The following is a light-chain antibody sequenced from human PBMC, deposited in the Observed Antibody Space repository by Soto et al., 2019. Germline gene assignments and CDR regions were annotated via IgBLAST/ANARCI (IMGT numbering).Light chain of an antibody. CDR1: SSNIGSNP. J-gene: IGLJ2*01. V-gene: IGLV1-44*01. Sequence: QSVLTQPPSASETPGQRVTISCSGSSSNIGSNPVNWYQQLPGTAPKLLIYSNNKRPSGVPDRFSGSKSGTSASLAISGLQSEDEADYYCAAWDDSLNGVIFGGGTKLTV. CDR3: AAWDDSLNGVI. CDR2: SNN.